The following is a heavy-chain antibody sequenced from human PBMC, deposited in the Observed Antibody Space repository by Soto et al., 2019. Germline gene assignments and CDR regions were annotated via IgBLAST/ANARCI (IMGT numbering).Heavy chain of an antibody. CDR2: IKKDGSDK. CDR1: AFAFSSSW. J-gene: IGHJ3*02. Sequence: TGGSLRLSCAASAFAFSSSWMTWVRQAPGKGLEWVANIKKDGSDKYYVDSVKGRFTISRDNAKNSLYLQMNSLRVEDTAMYFCARDQGCSSNCWGAFDIWGRGTMVTVSS. CDR3: ARDQGCSSNCWGAFDI. V-gene: IGHV3-7*01. D-gene: IGHD6-13*01.